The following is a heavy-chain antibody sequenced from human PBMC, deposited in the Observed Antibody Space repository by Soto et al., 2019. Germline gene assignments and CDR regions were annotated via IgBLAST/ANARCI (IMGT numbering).Heavy chain of an antibody. CDR1: GFTFSSYW. V-gene: IGHV3-7*03. CDR2: IKQDGSEK. Sequence: HPGGSLRLSCAASGFTFSSYWMSWVRQAPGKGLEWVANIKQDGSEKYYVDSVKGRFTISRDNAKNSLYLQMNSLRAEDTAVYYCARDSYYYDSSGYQDAFDIWGQGTMVTV. J-gene: IGHJ3*02. CDR3: ARDSYYYDSSGYQDAFDI. D-gene: IGHD3-22*01.